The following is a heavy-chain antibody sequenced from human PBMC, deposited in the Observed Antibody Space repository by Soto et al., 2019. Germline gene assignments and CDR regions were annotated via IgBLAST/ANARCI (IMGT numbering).Heavy chain of an antibody. V-gene: IGHV1-18*01. CDR2: ISAYNGNT. D-gene: IGHD2-2*01. CDR3: ARAPNIVVVPAATLRANAFDI. CDR1: GYTFTSYG. J-gene: IGHJ3*02. Sequence: ASVKVSCKASGYTFTSYGISWVRQAPGQGLEWMGWISAYNGNTNYTQKLQGRVTMTTDTSTSTAYIELRSLRSDDTAVYYCARAPNIVVVPAATLRANAFDIWGQGTMVTVSS.